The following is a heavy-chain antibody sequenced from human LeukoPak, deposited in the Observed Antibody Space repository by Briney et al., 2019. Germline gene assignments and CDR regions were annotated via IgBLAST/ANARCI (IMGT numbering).Heavy chain of an antibody. CDR2: IFSGGST. J-gene: IGHJ4*02. D-gene: IGHD3-10*01. CDR3: ARGPGKASFDY. CDR1: GFTFSDYY. Sequence: GGSLRLSCAASGFTFSDYYMSWVRQAPGKGLEWVSVIFSGGSTYYADSVKGRFTISRDKSNNTLYLQMNSLRAEDTAVYYCARGPGKASFDYWGQGTLVTVSS. V-gene: IGHV3-53*01.